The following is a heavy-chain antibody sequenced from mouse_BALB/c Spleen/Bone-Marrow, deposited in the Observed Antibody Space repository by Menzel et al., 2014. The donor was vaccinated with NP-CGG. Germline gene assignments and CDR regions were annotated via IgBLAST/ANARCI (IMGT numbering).Heavy chain of an antibody. Sequence: QVQLKESGAELMKPGASVKVSCKATGYTFSSYWIEWLKQRPGHGLEWIGEILPGSGNTNYNEKFKGRVTFTADSSSNTAYMQLSSLTSEDSAVYYCARELGLRFAYWGQGTLVTVSA. V-gene: IGHV1-9*01. CDR1: GYTFSSYW. J-gene: IGHJ3*01. CDR2: ILPGSGNT. CDR3: ARELGLRFAY. D-gene: IGHD3-1*01.